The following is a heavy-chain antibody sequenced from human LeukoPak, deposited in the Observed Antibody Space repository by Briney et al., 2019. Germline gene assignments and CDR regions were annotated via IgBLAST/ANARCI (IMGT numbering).Heavy chain of an antibody. CDR1: GFTFDDYA. J-gene: IGHJ4*02. CDR2: ISWNSGSI. V-gene: IGHV3-9*01. Sequence: GGSLRLSCAASGFTFDDYAMHWVRQAPGKGLEWVSGISWNSGSIGYADSVKGRFTISRDNAKNSLYLRMNSLRAEDTALYYCAKGLWFGEFHPFDYWGQGTLVTVSS. CDR3: AKGLWFGEFHPFDY. D-gene: IGHD3-10*01.